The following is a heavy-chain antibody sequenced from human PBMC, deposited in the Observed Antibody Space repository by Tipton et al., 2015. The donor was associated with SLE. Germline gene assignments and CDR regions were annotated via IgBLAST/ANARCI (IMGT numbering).Heavy chain of an antibody. CDR2: INHSGST. V-gene: IGHV4-34*01. D-gene: IGHD3-10*01. CDR1: GGSFSGYY. CDR3: ARGLYGSGNFDY. J-gene: IGHJ4*02. Sequence: TLSLTCAVYGGSFSGYYWSWIRQSPGKGLEWIGEINHSGSTNYNASLKSRITISVDTSKNQFSLKLSSVTAADTAVYYCARGLYGSGNFDYWGQGTLITVSS.